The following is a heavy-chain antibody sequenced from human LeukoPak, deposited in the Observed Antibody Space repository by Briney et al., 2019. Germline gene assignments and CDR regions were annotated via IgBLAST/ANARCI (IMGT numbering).Heavy chain of an antibody. Sequence: SETLSLTCTVSGGSISSSSYYWGWIRQPPGKGLEWIGSIYYSGSTYYNPSLKSRVAISVDTSKNQFSLKLSSVTAADTAVYYCARGYYSNPDYWGQGTLVTVSS. D-gene: IGHD4-11*01. V-gene: IGHV4-39*01. CDR2: IYYSGST. J-gene: IGHJ4*02. CDR1: GGSISSSSYY. CDR3: ARGYYSNPDY.